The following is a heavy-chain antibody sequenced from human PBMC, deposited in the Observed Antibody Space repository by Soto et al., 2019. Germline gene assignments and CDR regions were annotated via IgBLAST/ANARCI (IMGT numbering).Heavy chain of an antibody. Sequence: GGSLRLSCAASGFTFSESYMSWIRQAPGKGLEWISYITFSGNTVYYADSLKGRFTISRDNAKNSLYLQMNSLRAEDTAVYYCAKNRYSGIEGAFDIWGQGTMVTVSS. D-gene: IGHD1-26*01. CDR2: ITFSGNTV. J-gene: IGHJ3*02. CDR3: AKNRYSGIEGAFDI. V-gene: IGHV3-11*01. CDR1: GFTFSESY.